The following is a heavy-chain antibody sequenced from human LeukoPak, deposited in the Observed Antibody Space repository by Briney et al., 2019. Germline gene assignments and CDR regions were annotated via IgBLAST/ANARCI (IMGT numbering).Heavy chain of an antibody. CDR3: ANNRGSGWKFDY. V-gene: IGHV4-39*01. J-gene: IGHJ4*02. CDR1: GGSISSGSYN. D-gene: IGHD6-19*01. Sequence: SETLSLTCTVSGGSISSGSYNWGWIRQPPGKGLEWIGSIYYSGKTYYNPSLKSRVSISLDTSKNQFSLKLSSVTAADTAVYYCANNRGSGWKFDYWGQGTLVTVSS. CDR2: IYYSGKT.